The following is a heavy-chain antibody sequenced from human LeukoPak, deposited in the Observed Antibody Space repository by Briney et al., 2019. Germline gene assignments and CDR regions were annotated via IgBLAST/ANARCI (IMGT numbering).Heavy chain of an antibody. CDR1: GFTFSDYY. CDR2: ISSDSSII. V-gene: IGHV3-11*04. D-gene: IGHD3-22*01. J-gene: IGHJ6*02. CDR3: ARGDYYDSSGYLDV. Sequence: PGGSLRLSCAASGFTFSDYYMSWLRQAPGKGLEWVSYISSDSSIIYYADSVKGRFTISRDNAKNSLYLQMNSLRTEDTAVYYCARGDYYDSSGYLDVWGQGTTVTVSS.